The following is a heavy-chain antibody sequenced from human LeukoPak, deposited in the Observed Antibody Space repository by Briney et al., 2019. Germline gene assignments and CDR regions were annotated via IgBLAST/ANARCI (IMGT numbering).Heavy chain of an antibody. D-gene: IGHD2-8*01. CDR1: GFTFGDYA. CDR3: TRDSDGYCTKGVCGY. CDR2: IRSKTYGGTT. Sequence: GGSLRLSCTASGFTFGDYAMSWVRQAPGKGLEWVGFIRSKTYGGTTEYAVSVKGRFTISRDDSKSIAYLQMDSLKTEDTGVYYCTRDSDGYCTKGVCGYWGQGTLVTVSS. V-gene: IGHV3-49*04. J-gene: IGHJ4*02.